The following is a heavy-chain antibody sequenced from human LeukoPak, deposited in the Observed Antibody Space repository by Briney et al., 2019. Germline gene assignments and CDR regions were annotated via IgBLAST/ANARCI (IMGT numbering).Heavy chain of an antibody. CDR3: ARTEVGYWFDP. J-gene: IGHJ5*02. CDR2: IYYTGSP. V-gene: IGHV4-39*01. D-gene: IGHD1-26*01. CDR1: GGSISSSSFY. Sequence: SETLSLTCTVSGGSISSSSFYWAWIRQPPGRGLEWIGSIYYTGSPSYNPSLRSRVTMSADTSKNQFSLKLNSVTAADTAVYYCARTEVGYWFDPWGQGTLVTVS.